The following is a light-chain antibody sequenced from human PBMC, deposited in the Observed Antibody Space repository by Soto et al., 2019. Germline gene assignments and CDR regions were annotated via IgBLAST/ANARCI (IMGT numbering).Light chain of an antibody. V-gene: IGKV3-15*01. CDR2: GAY. J-gene: IGKJ1*01. CDR3: QHYNYWPPKT. Sequence: EIVMTQSPATLSVSPGERTTLSCRASQSVGNNLAWYQQKPGQAPRLLIYGAYTRATGIPARFSGSGSGTDLTLTISSLQSEDFAFYYCQHYNYWPPKTVGQGTKVE. CDR1: QSVGNN.